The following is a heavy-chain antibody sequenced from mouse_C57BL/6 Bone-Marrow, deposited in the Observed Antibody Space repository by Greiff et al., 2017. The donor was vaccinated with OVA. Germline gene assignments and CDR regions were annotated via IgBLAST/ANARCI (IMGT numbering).Heavy chain of an antibody. J-gene: IGHJ4*01. V-gene: IGHV7-3*01. Sequence: EVQGVESGGGLVQPGGSLSLSCAASGFTFTDYYMSWVRQPPGKALEWLGFIRNKANGYTTEYSASVKGRFTISRDNSQSILYLQMNALRAEDSATYYCARPITTVADDYAMDDWGQGTSVTVSS. CDR1: GFTFTDYY. CDR3: ARPITTVADDYAMDD. CDR2: IRNKANGYTT. D-gene: IGHD1-1*01.